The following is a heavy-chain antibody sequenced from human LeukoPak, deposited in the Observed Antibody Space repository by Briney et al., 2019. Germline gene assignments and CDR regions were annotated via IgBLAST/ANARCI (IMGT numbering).Heavy chain of an antibody. CDR1: GGSFTSSNYY. CDR2: IYTSGST. D-gene: IGHD2-2*01. V-gene: IGHV4-61*02. J-gene: IGHJ4*02. CDR3: AAWRRRIEYPFDY. Sequence: SETLSLTCTVSGGSFTSSNYYWSWIRQPAGKGLEWIGRIYTSGSTNYNPSLKSRVTISKDTSKKQFSLKLSSVTAADTAVYYCAAWRRRIEYPFDYWGQGTLVTVSS.